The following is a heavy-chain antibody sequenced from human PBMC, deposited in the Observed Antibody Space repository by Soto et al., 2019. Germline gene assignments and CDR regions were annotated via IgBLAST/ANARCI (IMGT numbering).Heavy chain of an antibody. J-gene: IGHJ4*02. Sequence: PGESLKISCKGSGYSFTSYWIGWVRQIPGKGLEWMGIIYPGDSDTRYSPSFQGQVTISADKSISTAYLQWSSLKASDTAMYYCARSYDSSGYYYVPFDYWGQGTLVTVSS. CDR3: ARSYDSSGYYYVPFDY. D-gene: IGHD3-22*01. CDR1: GYSFTSYW. CDR2: IYPGDSDT. V-gene: IGHV5-51*01.